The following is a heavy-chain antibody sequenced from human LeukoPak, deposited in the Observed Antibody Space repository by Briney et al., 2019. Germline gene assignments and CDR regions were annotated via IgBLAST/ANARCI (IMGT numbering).Heavy chain of an antibody. Sequence: SGGSLRLSCAASGFTFSDYEMNWVRQAPGKGLEWVSYISSSASIIYYSDSVKGRFTISRDNSKNTLYLQMGSLRAEDMAVYYCARAPGIAARRENYFDYWGQGTLVTVSS. D-gene: IGHD6-6*01. J-gene: IGHJ4*02. CDR2: ISSSASII. CDR1: GFTFSDYE. V-gene: IGHV3-48*03. CDR3: ARAPGIAARRENYFDY.